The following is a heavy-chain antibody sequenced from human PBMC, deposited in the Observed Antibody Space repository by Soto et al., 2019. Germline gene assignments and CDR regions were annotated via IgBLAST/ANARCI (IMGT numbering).Heavy chain of an antibody. CDR2: INYSGTA. CDR1: GASISKTSSY. CDR3: ARRVNVPSWYFDL. D-gene: IGHD3-10*02. V-gene: IGHV4-39*01. J-gene: IGHJ2*01. Sequence: QVELQQSGPGLVKPSETLSLTCTVSGASISKTSSYWGWIRQPPGKGLEWIGSINYSGTAYYNPSLKSRRTISVHTSRNQVSLMLTFVPAADTALYCCARRVNVPSWYFDLWGREKPVIVSS.